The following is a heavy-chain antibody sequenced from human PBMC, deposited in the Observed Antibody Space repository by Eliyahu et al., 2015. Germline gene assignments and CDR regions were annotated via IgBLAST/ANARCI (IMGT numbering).Heavy chain of an antibody. J-gene: IGHJ3*02. D-gene: IGHD3-16*01. CDR3: ARSTSNWFSYDDGSHYPNAFDI. CDR2: VSHRGDA. CDR1: SASLSPYN. V-gene: IGHV4-59*01. Sequence: QVQMQESGPGLVKPSETLSLTCTVSSASLSPYNWNWIRQSPGKGLEYIGYVSHRGDAKYNPSLKSRVTITVDTSKSQFSLRLTSVTAEDTAVYFCARSTSNWFSYDDGSHYPNAFDIWGQGTLITVSS.